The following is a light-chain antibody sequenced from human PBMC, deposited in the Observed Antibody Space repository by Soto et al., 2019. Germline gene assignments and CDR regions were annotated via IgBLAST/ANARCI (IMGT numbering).Light chain of an antibody. V-gene: IGKV3-15*01. CDR1: QRGSNN. CDR3: QQSNNWPYT. Sequence: EIVMTQSPATLSVSPGERATLSCRASQRGSNNLGWYHQNPGQAPRLLIYGLFYRVTGIPARFSGSASGTEFTLTISSLQSEDFAVYYCQQSNNWPYTFGQGTKLEIQ. J-gene: IGKJ2*01. CDR2: GLF.